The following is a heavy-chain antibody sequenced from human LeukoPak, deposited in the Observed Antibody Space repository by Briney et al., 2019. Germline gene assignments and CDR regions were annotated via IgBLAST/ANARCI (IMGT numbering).Heavy chain of an antibody. CDR1: GFTFSSYA. CDR2: ISYDGSNK. V-gene: IGHV3-30-3*01. D-gene: IGHD3-22*01. J-gene: IGHJ4*02. Sequence: PGGSLRLSCAASGFTFSSYAMHWVRQAPGKGLEWVAVISYDGSNKYYADSVKGRFTISRDNAKNSLYLQMNSLRAEDTAVYYCARVSPMIVDDYWGQGTLVTVSS. CDR3: ARVSPMIVDDY.